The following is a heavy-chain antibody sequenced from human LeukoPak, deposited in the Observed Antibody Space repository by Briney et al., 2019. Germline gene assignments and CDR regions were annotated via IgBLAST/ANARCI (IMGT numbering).Heavy chain of an antibody. J-gene: IGHJ4*02. CDR2: IIPILGIA. V-gene: IGHV1-69*04. CDR3: ARMGATAHLFDY. CDR1: GGTFSSYA. D-gene: IGHD1-26*01. Sequence: SVKVSCKASGGTFSSYAISWVRPAPGQGLEWMGRIIPILGIANYAQKFQGRVTITADKSTSTAYMELSSLRSEDTAVYYCARMGATAHLFDYWGQGTLVTVSS.